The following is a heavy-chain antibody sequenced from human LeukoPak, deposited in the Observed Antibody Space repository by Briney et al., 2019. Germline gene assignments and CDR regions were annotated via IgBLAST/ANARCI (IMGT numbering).Heavy chain of an antibody. CDR2: IIPIFGTA. CDR3: ARVVVPAAIPVDP. CDR1: GGTFSGYA. J-gene: IGHJ5*02. Sequence: SVKVSCKASGGTFSGYAISWVRQAPGQGLEWMGGIIPIFGTANYAQKFQGRVTITADESTSTAYMELSSLRSEDTAVYYCARVVVPAAIPVDPWGQGTLVTVSS. D-gene: IGHD2-2*02. V-gene: IGHV1-69*01.